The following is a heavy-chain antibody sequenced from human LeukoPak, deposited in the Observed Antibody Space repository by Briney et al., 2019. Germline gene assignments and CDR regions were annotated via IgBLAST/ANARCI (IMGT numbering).Heavy chain of an antibody. V-gene: IGHV3-15*07. D-gene: IGHD3-22*01. J-gene: IGHJ4*02. CDR3: TWDSSGFYLLDS. Sequence: GGSLRLSCAVSGLKFTDAWMNWVRQAPGKGLEWVGRIKSKGSGGTIDYAAPVKGRFTISRDDSKNTLYLQMNSLKTEDTAVYYCTWDSSGFYLLDSWGQGTLSPSPQ. CDR1: GLKFTDAW. CDR2: IKSKGSGGTI.